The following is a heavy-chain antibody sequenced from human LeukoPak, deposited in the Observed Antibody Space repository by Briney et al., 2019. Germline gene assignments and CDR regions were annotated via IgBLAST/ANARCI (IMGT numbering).Heavy chain of an antibody. Sequence: SETLSLTCTVSGGSISSGSYYWSWIRQPAGKGLEWIGRIYTSGSTNYNPSLKSRVTISVDTSKNQFSLKLSSVTAADTAVYYCALYYGSGRNWYFDLWGRGTLVTVSS. CDR3: ALYYGSGRNWYFDL. J-gene: IGHJ2*01. D-gene: IGHD3-10*01. V-gene: IGHV4-61*02. CDR1: GGSISSGSYY. CDR2: IYTSGST.